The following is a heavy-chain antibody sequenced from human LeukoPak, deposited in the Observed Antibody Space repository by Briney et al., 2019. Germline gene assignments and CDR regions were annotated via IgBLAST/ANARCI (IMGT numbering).Heavy chain of an antibody. J-gene: IGHJ4*02. D-gene: IGHD1-1*01. V-gene: IGHV4-30-4*01. Sequence: SETLSLTCTVSGGSVSSGDYCWSWVPQHPGKGLEWIGYIYYTGTTYYNPSLKSRLTISLDTSKNQFSLNPPSVTAADTAVYSCARAAQHWHHAPYFDFWGQETLVTVSS. CDR1: GGSVSSGDYC. CDR3: ARAAQHWHHAPYFDF. CDR2: IYYTGTT.